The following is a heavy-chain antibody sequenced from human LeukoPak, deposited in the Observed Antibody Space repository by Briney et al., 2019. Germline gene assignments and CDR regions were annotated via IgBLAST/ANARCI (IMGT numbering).Heavy chain of an antibody. CDR1: GGSFSGYY. V-gene: IGHV4-31*11. CDR3: ARAGWSSSWPIVGP. D-gene: IGHD6-13*01. Sequence: SETLSLTCAVYGGSFSGYYWSWIRQHPGKGLEWIGYIYYSGSTYYNPSLKSRVTMSVDTSKNQFSLKLSSVTAADTAVYYCARAGWSSSWPIVGPWGQGTLVTVSS. CDR2: IYYSGST. J-gene: IGHJ5*02.